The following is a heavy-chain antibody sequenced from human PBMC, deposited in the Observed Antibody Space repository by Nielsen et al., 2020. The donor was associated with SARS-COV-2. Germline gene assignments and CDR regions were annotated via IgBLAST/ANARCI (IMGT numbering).Heavy chain of an antibody. J-gene: IGHJ6*02. CDR2: ISYDGTYK. Sequence: GESLKISCAASGFPFSSYGMHWVRQAPGKGLEWVTFISYDGTYKYYGDSVRGRFTTSRDTSKNTLYLQMDTLRVEDTAVYYCAKPITSSWYMDYYYAMDVWGQGTSVTVSS. V-gene: IGHV3-30*18. CDR1: GFPFSSYG. D-gene: IGHD6-13*01. CDR3: AKPITSSWYMDYYYAMDV.